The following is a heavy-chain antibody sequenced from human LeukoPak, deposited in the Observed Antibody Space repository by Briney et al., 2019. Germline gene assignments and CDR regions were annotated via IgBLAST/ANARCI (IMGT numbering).Heavy chain of an antibody. CDR3: AKDFAMVRGGLDV. V-gene: IGHV3-74*01. Sequence: GGSLRLSCAASGFTFGDYWMHWVRQAPGKGLVWVSRINEDGSTTNYADSVKGRFTISRDNSKNTVYLQMNSLRAEDTAVYFCAKDFAMVRGGLDVWGQGTTVTVSS. CDR1: GFTFGDYW. D-gene: IGHD3-10*01. J-gene: IGHJ6*02. CDR2: INEDGSTT.